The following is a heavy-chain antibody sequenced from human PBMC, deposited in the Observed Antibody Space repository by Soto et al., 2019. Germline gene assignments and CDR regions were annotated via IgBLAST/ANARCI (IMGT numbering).Heavy chain of an antibody. CDR2: IYYSGST. Sequence: ASETLSLTCTVSGGSISSYYWSWIRQPPGKGLEWIGYIYYSGSTNYNPSLKSRVTISVDTSKNQFSLKLSSVTAADTAVYYCARDGTVTTPWERWFDPWGQGTLVTVSS. CDR3: ARDGTVTTPWERWFDP. V-gene: IGHV4-59*01. J-gene: IGHJ5*02. CDR1: GGSISSYY. D-gene: IGHD4-17*01.